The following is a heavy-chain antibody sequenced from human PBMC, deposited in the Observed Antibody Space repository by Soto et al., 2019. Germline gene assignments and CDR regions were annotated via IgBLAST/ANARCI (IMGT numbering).Heavy chain of an antibody. Sequence: SETLSLTCAVYGGSFSGYYWSWIRQPPGKGLEWIGEINHSGSTNYNPSLKSRVTISVDTSKNQFSLKLSSVTAADTAVYYCARGIGAGYCTNGVCTRWFDPWGQGTLVTVSS. CDR2: INHSGST. CDR3: ARGIGAGYCTNGVCTRWFDP. J-gene: IGHJ5*02. V-gene: IGHV4-34*01. CDR1: GGSFSGYY. D-gene: IGHD2-8*01.